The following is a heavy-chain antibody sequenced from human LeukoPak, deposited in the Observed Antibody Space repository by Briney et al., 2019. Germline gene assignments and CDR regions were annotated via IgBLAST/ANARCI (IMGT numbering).Heavy chain of an antibody. CDR1: GFTFDDYA. CDR2: ISWNSGSI. V-gene: IGHV3-9*01. CDR3: AKEAIRGRRLVGFDY. Sequence: GGSLRLSCAASGFTFDDYAMHWVRQAPGKGLEWVSGISWNSGSIGYADSVKGRFAISRDNAKNSLYLQMNSLRAEDTALYYCAKEAIRGRRLVGFDYWGQGTLVTVSS. J-gene: IGHJ4*02. D-gene: IGHD6-19*01.